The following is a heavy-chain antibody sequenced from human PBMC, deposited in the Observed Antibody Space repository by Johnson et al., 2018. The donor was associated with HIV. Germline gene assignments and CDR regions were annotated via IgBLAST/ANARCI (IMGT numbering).Heavy chain of an antibody. D-gene: IGHD6-6*01. CDR2: IWYDGSNK. CDR1: GFTFSSYG. CDR3: AKDGEYSSPGAFDI. J-gene: IGHJ3*02. Sequence: QVQLVESGGGVVQPGRSLRLSCAASGFTFSSYGMHWVRHAPGKGLEWVAVIWYDGSNKYYADSVKGRFTISRDNSKNTLYLQMNSLRAEDTAVYYCAKDGEYSSPGAFDIWGQGTMVTVSS. V-gene: IGHV3-33*06.